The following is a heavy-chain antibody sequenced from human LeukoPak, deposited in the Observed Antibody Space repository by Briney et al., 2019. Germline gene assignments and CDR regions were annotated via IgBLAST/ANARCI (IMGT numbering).Heavy chain of an antibody. D-gene: IGHD6-6*01. Sequence: GGSLRLSCAASGFTVSTNYMSWVRQTPGKGLEWVSVIYSSGSTYYADSVKGRFTIFRDNSKNTLYLQMNSLRAEDTAVYYCARDGGLAPYSSSTPFDYWGQGTLVTVSS. J-gene: IGHJ4*02. CDR1: GFTVSTNY. V-gene: IGHV3-66*03. CDR3: ARDGGLAPYSSSTPFDY. CDR2: IYSSGST.